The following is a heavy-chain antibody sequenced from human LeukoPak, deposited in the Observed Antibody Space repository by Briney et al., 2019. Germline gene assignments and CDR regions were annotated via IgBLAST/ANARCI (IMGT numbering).Heavy chain of an antibody. D-gene: IGHD3-22*01. CDR2: IYYSGST. J-gene: IGHJ4*02. CDR1: GGSLSNYY. V-gene: IGHV4-59*01. CDR3: AREGGYCDSSGYSGLGY. Sequence: SETLSLTCTVSGGSLSNYYWSWIRQPPGKGLEWIGDIYYSGSTNHNPSLKSRVTISVDTSKVQFSLKLSSVTAAATAVYYCAREGGYCDSSGYSGLGYWGQGTMVTVAS.